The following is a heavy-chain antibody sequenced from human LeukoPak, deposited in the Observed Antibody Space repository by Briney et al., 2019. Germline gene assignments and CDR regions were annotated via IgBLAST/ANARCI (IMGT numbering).Heavy chain of an antibody. CDR2: IYYSGST. J-gene: IGHJ4*02. D-gene: IGHD3-16*01. V-gene: IGHV4-59*08. Sequence: SETLSLTCTVSGGSISSYYWSWIQQPPGKGLEWIGYIYYSGSTNYNPSLKSRVTISVDTSKNQFSLKLSSVTAADTAVYYCARQPFGVALYDPSLAYFDYWGQGTLVTVSS. CDR3: ARQPFGVALYDPSLAYFDY. CDR1: GGSISSYY.